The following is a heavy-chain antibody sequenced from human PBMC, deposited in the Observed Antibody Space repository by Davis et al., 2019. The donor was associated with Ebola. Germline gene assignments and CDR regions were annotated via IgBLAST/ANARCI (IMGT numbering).Heavy chain of an antibody. CDR2: IYYSGST. CDR1: GGSISSGDYY. V-gene: IGHV4-30-4*01. J-gene: IGHJ6*04. CDR3: ARADGSGYDLYYYYGRDV. D-gene: IGHD5-12*01. Sequence: SETLSLTCTVSGGSISSGDYYWSWTRQPPGKGLEWIGYIYYSGSTYYNPSLKSRVYISVDTSKNQFSLKLSFVSAADTAVYYCARADGSGYDLYYYYGRDVWGKGTTVTVSS.